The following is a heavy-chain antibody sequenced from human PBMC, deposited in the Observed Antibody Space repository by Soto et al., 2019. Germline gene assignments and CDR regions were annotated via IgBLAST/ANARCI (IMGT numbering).Heavy chain of an antibody. Sequence: QVQLVESGGGVVQPGRSLRLSCAASGFTFSSYAMHWVRQAPGKGLEWVAVISYDGSNKYYADSVKGRFTISRDNSKNTLYLQMNSLGAEDTAVYYCARDLVVAATDYWGQGTLVTVSS. CDR3: ARDLVVAATDY. CDR1: GFTFSSYA. CDR2: ISYDGSNK. D-gene: IGHD2-15*01. J-gene: IGHJ4*02. V-gene: IGHV3-30-3*01.